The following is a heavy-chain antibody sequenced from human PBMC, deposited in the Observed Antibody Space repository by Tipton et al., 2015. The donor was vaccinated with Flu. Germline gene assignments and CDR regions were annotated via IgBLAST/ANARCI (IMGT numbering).Heavy chain of an antibody. V-gene: IGHV3-30*09. CDR1: GFTFRSYV. D-gene: IGHD2-2*01. J-gene: IGHJ6*02. Sequence: QVQLVQSGGGVVQPGRSLRPSCVGSGFTFRSYVMHWVRQAPGKGLEWVAVLSSDGSNKHYADSVKGRFAISRDNSKNTLFLQMNSLRAEDTAVYYCARDAESSMYFYYGMNVWGQGTTVTVSS. CDR3: ARDAESSMYFYYGMNV. CDR2: LSSDGSNK.